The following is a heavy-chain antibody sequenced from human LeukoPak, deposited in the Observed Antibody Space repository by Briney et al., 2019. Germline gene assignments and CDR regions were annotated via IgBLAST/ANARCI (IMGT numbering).Heavy chain of an antibody. Sequence: GGSLRLSCAASGFTFSLYAMSWVRQAPGKGLEWVSAISGSGNITYSADSVQGRFTISRDNSKNTLYLQMNSLRAEDTAVYYCAGYSSGWPRAEYFQHWGQGTLVTVSS. J-gene: IGHJ1*01. CDR3: AGYSSGWPRAEYFQH. D-gene: IGHD6-19*01. CDR2: ISGSGNIT. V-gene: IGHV3-23*01. CDR1: GFTFSLYA.